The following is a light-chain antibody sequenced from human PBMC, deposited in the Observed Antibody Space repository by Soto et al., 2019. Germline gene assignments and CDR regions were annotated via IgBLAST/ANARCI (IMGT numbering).Light chain of an antibody. J-gene: IGKJ4*01. Sequence: EIVMTQSPATLSVSPGEGDTLSCRASQIVSSNLAWYQQKPGQAPRLLIYGASTRATGIPARFSGSGSGTECTLTISSLQSEDFAVYYCQQYNNWPPLTFGGGTKVEIK. CDR3: QQYNNWPPLT. CDR1: QIVSSN. V-gene: IGKV3-15*01. CDR2: GAS.